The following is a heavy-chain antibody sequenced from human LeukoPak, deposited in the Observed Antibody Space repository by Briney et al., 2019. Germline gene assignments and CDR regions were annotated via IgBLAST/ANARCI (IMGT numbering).Heavy chain of an antibody. Sequence: PGGSLRLSCAASGFTFSSYSMNWVRQAPGKGLEWVSSISTSSSYIHYADSVKGRFTISRDNAKNSLYLQMNSLRAEDTAVYYCARSLQYSSRPSDYWGQGTLVTVSS. CDR2: ISTSSSYI. V-gene: IGHV3-21*04. CDR3: ARSLQYSSRPSDY. D-gene: IGHD6-13*01. CDR1: GFTFSSYS. J-gene: IGHJ4*02.